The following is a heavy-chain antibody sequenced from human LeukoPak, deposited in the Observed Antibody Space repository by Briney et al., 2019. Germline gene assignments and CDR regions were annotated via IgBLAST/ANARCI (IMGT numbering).Heavy chain of an antibody. CDR3: ATTTGTTWGYFDY. V-gene: IGHV3-21*01. CDR2: IGSSSSYI. J-gene: IGHJ4*02. Sequence: PGGSLRLSCAASGFTFSSYSMNWVRQAPGKGLEWVSSIGSSSSYIYYADSVKGRFTISRDNAKNSLYLQMNSLRAEDTAVYYCATTTGTTWGYFDYWGQGTLVTVSS. CDR1: GFTFSSYS. D-gene: IGHD1-1*01.